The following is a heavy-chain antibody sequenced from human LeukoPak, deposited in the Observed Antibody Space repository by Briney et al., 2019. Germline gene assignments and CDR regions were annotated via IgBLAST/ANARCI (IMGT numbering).Heavy chain of an antibody. J-gene: IGHJ3*02. CDR1: GFTVSSNY. V-gene: IGHV3-53*01. CDR2: IYSGGST. Sequence: GGSLRLSCAASGFTVSSNYMSWVRQAPGKGLEWVSVIYSGGSTYYADSVKGRFTISRDNSKNTLYLQMNSLRAEDTAVYCCAGAFRGSSPLYDAFDIWGQGTMVTVSS. D-gene: IGHD6-6*01. CDR3: AGAFRGSSPLYDAFDI.